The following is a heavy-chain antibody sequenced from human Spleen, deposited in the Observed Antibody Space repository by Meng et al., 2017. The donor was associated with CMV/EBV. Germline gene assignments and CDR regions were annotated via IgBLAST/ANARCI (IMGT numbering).Heavy chain of an antibody. J-gene: IGHJ4*02. CDR1: GYTFTGYY. CDR2: IKLNSGGT. V-gene: IGHV1-2*02. CDR3: ARADSGSYYPSFDY. Sequence: ASVKVSCKASGYTFTGYYVHWVRQAPGQGLEWMGWIKLNSGGTKYAQKFQGRVTMTRVTSISTTYMEVSSLKSDDTAVYYCARADSGSYYPSFDYWGQGTLVTVSS. D-gene: IGHD1-26*01.